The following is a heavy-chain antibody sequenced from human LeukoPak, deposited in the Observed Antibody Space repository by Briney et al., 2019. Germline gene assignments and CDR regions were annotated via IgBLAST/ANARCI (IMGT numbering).Heavy chain of an antibody. CDR2: IYYSGST. D-gene: IGHD3-22*01. CDR3: AIHLASSGSSPGWYFDL. Sequence: SETLSLTCTVSGGSISSYYWSWIRQPPGKGLEWIGYIYYSGSTNYNPSLKSRVTISVDTSKNQFSLKLSSVTAADTAVYYCAIHLASSGSSPGWYFDLWGRGTLVTVSS. V-gene: IGHV4-59*08. J-gene: IGHJ2*01. CDR1: GGSISSYY.